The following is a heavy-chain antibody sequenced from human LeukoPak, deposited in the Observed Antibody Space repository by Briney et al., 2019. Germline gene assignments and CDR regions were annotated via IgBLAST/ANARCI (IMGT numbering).Heavy chain of an antibody. CDR1: GGSISSYY. J-gene: IGHJ6*02. Sequence: PSETLSLTCTVSGGSISSYYWSWIRQPAGKGLEWIGRIYTSGSTNYNPSLKSRVTMSVDTSKNQFSLKLSSVTAADTAVYYCARDLVVVVAATLDYYYYGMDVWGQGTTVTVSS. V-gene: IGHV4-4*07. CDR2: IYTSGST. CDR3: ARDLVVVVAATLDYYYYGMDV. D-gene: IGHD2-15*01.